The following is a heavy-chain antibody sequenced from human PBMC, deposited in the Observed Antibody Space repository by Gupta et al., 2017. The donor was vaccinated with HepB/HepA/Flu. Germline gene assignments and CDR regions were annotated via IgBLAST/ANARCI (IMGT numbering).Heavy chain of an antibody. CDR1: GGTFTSYA. CDR2: IIPIFGTA. V-gene: IGHV1-69*06. CDR3: ARDLQSITRVRDEGAFDI. Sequence: QAQLVQSGAEVKKPGSSVKVSCKASGGTFTSYAISWVRQAPGQGLEWMGGIIPIFGTANYAKKFKGRGTITADKSTSTAELELSSLRSEETAVYDCARDLQSITRVRDEGAFDIWGQGTMVTVSS. D-gene: IGHD3-10*01. J-gene: IGHJ3*02.